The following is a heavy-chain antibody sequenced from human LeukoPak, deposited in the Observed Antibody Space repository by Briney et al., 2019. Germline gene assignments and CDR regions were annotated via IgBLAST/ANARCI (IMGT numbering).Heavy chain of an antibody. CDR2: ISYDGSNK. Sequence: PGRSLRLSCAASGFTFSSYAMHWVRQAPGKGLEWVAVISYDGSNKYYADSVKGRFTISRGNSKNTLYLQMNSLRAEDTAVYYCARDGGSLDYYYYYGMDVWGQGTTVTVSS. CDR1: GFTFSSYA. CDR3: ARDGGSLDYYYYYGMDV. D-gene: IGHD1-26*01. J-gene: IGHJ6*02. V-gene: IGHV3-30*04.